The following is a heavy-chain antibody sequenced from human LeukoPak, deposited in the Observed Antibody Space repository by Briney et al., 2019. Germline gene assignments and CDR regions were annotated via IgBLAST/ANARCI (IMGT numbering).Heavy chain of an antibody. CDR3: ARDWVAGKFDY. CDR1: GGSISSGSYY. CDR2: IYYSGSS. J-gene: IGHJ4*02. V-gene: IGHV4-61*01. Sequence: SETLSLTCTVAGGSISSGSYYWNWIRQPPGKGLEWIGYIYYSGSSNYNPSLNSRVTISMDTSKNQFSLKLNSVTAADTAIYYCARDWVAGKFDYWGQGTLLAVSS. D-gene: IGHD6-19*01.